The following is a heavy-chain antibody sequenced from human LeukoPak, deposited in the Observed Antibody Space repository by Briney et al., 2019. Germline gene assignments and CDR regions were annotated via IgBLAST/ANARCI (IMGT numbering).Heavy chain of an antibody. J-gene: IGHJ4*02. CDR2: INHNGST. CDR1: GGSFSDFY. CDR3: ASRHYDILTGYPSLLFDF. V-gene: IGHV4-34*01. Sequence: SETLSLTCAVYGGSFSDFYWNWIRQPPGKGQEWIGEINHNGSTNYNPSLKSRVTISVDTSKNQFSLKLSSVTAADTAVYYCASRHYDILTGYPSLLFDFWGQGGLVTVSS. D-gene: IGHD3-9*01.